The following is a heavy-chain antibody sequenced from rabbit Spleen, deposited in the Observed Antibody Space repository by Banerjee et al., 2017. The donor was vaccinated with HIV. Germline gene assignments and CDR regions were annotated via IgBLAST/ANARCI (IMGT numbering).Heavy chain of an antibody. V-gene: IGHV1S45*01. D-gene: IGHD1-1*01. CDR2: INAATAKP. CDR1: GFSFSDRDV. J-gene: IGHJ4*01. CDR3: ARDLLGVIGWNFYL. Sequence: QEQLVESGGGLVQPDGSLTPTCKASGFSFSDRDVMCWVCQAPGKGLEWIACINAATAKPVYATWAKGRFTISRTSSTTVTLRMTSLTAADRATYFCARDLLGVIGWNFYLWGQGTLVTVS.